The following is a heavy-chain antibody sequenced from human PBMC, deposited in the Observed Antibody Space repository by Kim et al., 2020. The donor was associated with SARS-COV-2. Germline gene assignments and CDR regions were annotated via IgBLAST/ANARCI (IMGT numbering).Heavy chain of an antibody. Sequence: KGRFTISRDNSKNTLYLQMNSLRAEDTAVYYCAKRIGRWVGTRGYYGMDVWGQGTTVTVSS. V-gene: IGHV3-30*02. J-gene: IGHJ6*02. CDR3: AKRIGRWVGTRGYYGMDV. D-gene: IGHD1-7*01.